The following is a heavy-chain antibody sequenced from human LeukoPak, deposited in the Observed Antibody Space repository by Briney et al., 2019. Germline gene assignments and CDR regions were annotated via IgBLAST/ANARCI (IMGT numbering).Heavy chain of an antibody. D-gene: IGHD6-25*01. CDR2: VYTSGNT. CDR1: GGSISSYY. CDR3: ARGGYGRGFDL. J-gene: IGHJ2*01. Sequence: SETLSLTCTVAGGSISSYYWSWIRQPAGKGLEWIGRVYTSGNTNYNPSLKSRVTMSVDTSKIQFSLKLSSVTAADTAVYYCARGGYGRGFDLWGRGTLVTVFS. V-gene: IGHV4-4*07.